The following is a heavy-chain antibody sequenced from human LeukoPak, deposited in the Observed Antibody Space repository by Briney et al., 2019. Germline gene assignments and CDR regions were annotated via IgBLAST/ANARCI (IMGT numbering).Heavy chain of an antibody. CDR3: ARDGQRARGYFDY. CDR1: GFTFSNYA. CDR2: IWYDGSST. Sequence: PGGSLRLSCAASGFTFSNYAMHWVRRAPGKGLEWVAVIWYDGSSTYYADSVKGRFTLSRDNSKNTLYLQMDSLRAEDTAVYYCARDGQRARGYFDYWGQGTLATVSS. D-gene: IGHD6-6*01. V-gene: IGHV3-33*01. J-gene: IGHJ4*02.